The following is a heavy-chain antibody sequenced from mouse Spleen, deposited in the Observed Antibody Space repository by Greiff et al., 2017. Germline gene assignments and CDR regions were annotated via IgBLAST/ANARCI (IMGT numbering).Heavy chain of an antibody. V-gene: IGHV5-6*01. CDR3: ARHESSPDY. CDR2: ISSGGSYT. Sequence: DVQLQESGGDLVKPGGSLKLSCAASGFTFSSYGMSWVRQTPDKRLEWVATISSGGSYTYYPDSVKGRFTISRDNAKNTLYLQMSSLKSEDTAMYYCARHESSPDYWGQGTTLTVSS. CDR1: GFTFSSYG. D-gene: IGHD1-1*01. J-gene: IGHJ2*01.